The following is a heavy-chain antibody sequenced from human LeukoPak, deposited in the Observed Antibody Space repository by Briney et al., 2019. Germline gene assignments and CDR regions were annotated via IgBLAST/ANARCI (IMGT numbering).Heavy chain of an antibody. J-gene: IGHJ5*02. CDR2: TYYSGST. V-gene: IGHV4-30-4*01. Sequence: PSETLSLTCTVSGGSISSGDYYWSWIRQPPGKGLEWIGYTYYSGSTYYNPSVKNRVSISVDTSKNQFSLNLSSVTAADTAVYYCARPYYYDSRIDPWGQGTLVTVSS. D-gene: IGHD3-22*01. CDR1: GGSISSGDYY. CDR3: ARPYYYDSRIDP.